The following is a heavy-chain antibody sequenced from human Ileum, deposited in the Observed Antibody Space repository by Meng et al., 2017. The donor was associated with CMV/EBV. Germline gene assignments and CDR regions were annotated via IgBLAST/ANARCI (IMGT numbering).Heavy chain of an antibody. V-gene: IGHV1-46*01. J-gene: IGHJ4*02. D-gene: IGHD1-14*01. CDR3: ARGNPNLDY. Sequence: QLQLVPAGAEAKKPGASVTVSRKASGYTFTSYNMHWVRQAPEQGLEWMGMINTGGGSTSYAQKIQGRVTMTRDTSTSTVYMELSSLRSEDTAVYYCARGNPNLDYWGQGTLVTVSS. CDR1: GYTFTSYN. CDR2: INTGGGST.